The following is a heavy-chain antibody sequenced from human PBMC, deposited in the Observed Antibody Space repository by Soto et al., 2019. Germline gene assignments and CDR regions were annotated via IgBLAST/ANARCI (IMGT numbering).Heavy chain of an antibody. Sequence: QVQLQESGPGLVRPSETLSLTCTVSGGSIRNYYWAWIRQSAGKGLEWIGRINPSGRTHYNPSLTGRVTMSIDTSKNQFSLRLTSVTAADTATYYCARDYDVNTALDYWYFDLWGRGTLVTVSS. CDR3: ARDYDVNTALDYWYFDL. V-gene: IGHV4-4*07. D-gene: IGHD5-18*01. CDR2: INPSGRT. CDR1: GGSIRNYY. J-gene: IGHJ2*01.